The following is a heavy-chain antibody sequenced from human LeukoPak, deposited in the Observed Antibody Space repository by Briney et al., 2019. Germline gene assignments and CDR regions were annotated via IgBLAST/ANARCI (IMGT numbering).Heavy chain of an antibody. Sequence: GGSLRLSCAASGFTFSTYAMHWVRQAPGKGLEYVSAISSNGGSTFYANSVKGRFTIPRDNSKNTLYLQMGSLRAEDMAVYYCARAFGGENFDYWGQGTLVTVSS. J-gene: IGHJ4*02. CDR2: ISSNGGST. CDR3: ARAFGGENFDY. CDR1: GFTFSTYA. V-gene: IGHV3-64*01. D-gene: IGHD3-10*01.